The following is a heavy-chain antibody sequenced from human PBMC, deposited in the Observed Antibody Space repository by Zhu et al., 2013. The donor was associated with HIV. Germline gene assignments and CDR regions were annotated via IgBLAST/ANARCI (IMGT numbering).Heavy chain of an antibody. CDR2: IWHDGSNK. CDR1: GFTFSIYG. D-gene: IGHD3-22*01. CDR3: ARDYYDSSGYYYYYYYMDV. Sequence: QVQLVESGGGVVQPGKSLRLSCAASGFTFSIYGMHWVRQAPGKGLEWVALIWHDGSNKYYADSVKGRFTISRDNSKNTLYLQMNSLRAEDTAVYYCARDYYDSSGYYYYYYYMDVWGKGTTVTVSS. J-gene: IGHJ6*03. V-gene: IGHV3-33*01.